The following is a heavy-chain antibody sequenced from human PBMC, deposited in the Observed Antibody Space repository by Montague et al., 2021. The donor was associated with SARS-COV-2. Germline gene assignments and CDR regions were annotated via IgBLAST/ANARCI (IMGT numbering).Heavy chain of an antibody. V-gene: IGHV4-34*01. CDR3: ARLGDGVVPSPILGVGPYYSYYSMDV. CDR2: IHHGGST. J-gene: IGHJ6*03. CDR1: GGSFSTYS. Sequence: ETLSLTCAVHGGSFSTYSWNWIRQPPGKGLEWIGEIHHGGSTNYNPSLKSRVTISADTSKNQFSLKLTSVAAADTAVYYCARLGDGVVPSPILGVGPYYSYYSMDVWGKGTTVTVSS. D-gene: IGHD3-10*01.